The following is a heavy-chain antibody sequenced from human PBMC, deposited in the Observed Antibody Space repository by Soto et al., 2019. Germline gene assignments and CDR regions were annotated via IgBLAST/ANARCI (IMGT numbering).Heavy chain of an antibody. V-gene: IGHV4-30-4*01. CDR2: IYHTGNT. Sequence: QVQLHQSGPGLVKPSQTLSLECTVIGGSVNTGDNYWSWVRQSPGRGLEWIGYIYHTGNTFYNPALENLVTMSVDASKNQFSLTLTSVTAADPAVYFCAREPLDGMDVWCQGTNVTVSS. CDR3: AREPLDGMDV. CDR1: GGSVNTGDNY. J-gene: IGHJ6*02.